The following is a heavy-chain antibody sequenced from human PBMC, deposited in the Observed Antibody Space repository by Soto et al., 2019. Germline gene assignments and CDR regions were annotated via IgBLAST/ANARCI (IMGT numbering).Heavy chain of an antibody. Sequence: GGSLRLSCAASGFTFSSYSMNWVRQAPGKGLEWVSSISSSSSYIYYADSVKGRFTISRDNAKNSLYLQMNSLRAEDTAVYYCARGGASWTRLGYYYGMHVWGQGTTVTVSS. D-gene: IGHD6-13*01. CDR3: ARGGASWTRLGYYYGMHV. CDR2: ISSSSSYI. V-gene: IGHV3-21*01. J-gene: IGHJ6*02. CDR1: GFTFSSYS.